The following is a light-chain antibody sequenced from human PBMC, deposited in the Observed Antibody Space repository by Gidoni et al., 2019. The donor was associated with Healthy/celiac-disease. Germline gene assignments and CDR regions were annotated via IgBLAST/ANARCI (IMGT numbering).Light chain of an antibody. J-gene: IGKJ2*01. Sequence: DIQMTQYPSSLSASVGDRVTITCRASQSIRSYLNWYQQKPGKAPKLLIYAASSLQSGVPSRFSGSGSGTDFTLTISSLQPEDFATYYCQQSYSTPYTFGQXTKLEIK. V-gene: IGKV1-39*01. CDR3: QQSYSTPYT. CDR1: QSIRSY. CDR2: AAS.